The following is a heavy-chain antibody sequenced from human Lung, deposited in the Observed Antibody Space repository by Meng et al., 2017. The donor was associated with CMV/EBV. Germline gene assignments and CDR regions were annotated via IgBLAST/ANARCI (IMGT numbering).Heavy chain of an antibody. CDR3: ARGGRKTSRSNIVVVVAATLGWYFDL. J-gene: IGHJ2*01. CDR1: GYSISSGYY. CDR2: IYHPDTT. D-gene: IGHD2-15*01. V-gene: IGHV4-38-2*02. Sequence: SXTLSLXCTVSGYSISSGYYWGWIRQPPGKGLEWIGAIYHPDTTSYKPSLKGRVVISMDAPRDQFTLKLSSVTAADTAVYYCARGGRKTSRSNIVVVVAATLGWYFDLWXRGTLVTVSS.